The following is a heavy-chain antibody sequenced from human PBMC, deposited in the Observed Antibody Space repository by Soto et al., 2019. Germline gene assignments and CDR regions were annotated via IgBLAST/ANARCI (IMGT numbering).Heavy chain of an antibody. CDR2: ISSSSSYI. J-gene: IGHJ4*02. D-gene: IGHD6-6*01. CDR1: GFTFSSYS. CDR3: AREAIAARTAIKDS. V-gene: IGHV3-21*01. Sequence: EVQLVESGGGLVKPGGSLRLSCAASGFTFSSYSMNWVRQAPGKGLEWVSSISSSSSYIYYADSVKGRFTISRDNAKNSMNRQMNSLRAEDTAVYYCAREAIAARTAIKDSWGQGTLVTVSS.